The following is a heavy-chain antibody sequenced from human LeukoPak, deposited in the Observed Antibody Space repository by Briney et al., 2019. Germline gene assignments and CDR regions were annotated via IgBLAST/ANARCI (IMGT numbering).Heavy chain of an antibody. Sequence: GASVKVSCKASGGTFSSYAISWVRQAPGQGLEWMGGIIPIFGTANYAQKFQGRVTITTDESTSTAYMELSSLRSEDTAVYYCARDVRADYYYYYMDVWGKGTTGTVSS. D-gene: IGHD2-8*01. CDR1: GGTFSSYA. V-gene: IGHV1-69*05. CDR3: ARDVRADYYYYYMDV. CDR2: IIPIFGTA. J-gene: IGHJ6*03.